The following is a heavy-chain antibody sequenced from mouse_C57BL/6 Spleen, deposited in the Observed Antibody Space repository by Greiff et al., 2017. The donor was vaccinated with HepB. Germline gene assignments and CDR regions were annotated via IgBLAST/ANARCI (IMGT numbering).Heavy chain of an antibody. V-gene: IGHV3-6*01. CDR1: GYSITSGYY. CDR2: ISYDGSN. Sequence: EVKLMESGPGLVKPSQSLSLTCSVTGYSITSGYYWNWIRQFPGNKLEWMGYISYDGSNNYNPSRKNRISITRDTSKNQFFLKLNSVTTEDTATDYCGRENDYVDYAMDYWGQGTSVTVSS. J-gene: IGHJ4*01. CDR3: GRENDYVDYAMDY. D-gene: IGHD2-4*01.